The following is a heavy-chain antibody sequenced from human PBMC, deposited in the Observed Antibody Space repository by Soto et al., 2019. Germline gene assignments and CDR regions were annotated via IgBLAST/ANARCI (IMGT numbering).Heavy chain of an antibody. CDR3: AKDSSGWYYFDY. CDR1: GFTFSSYG. V-gene: IGHV3-30*18. Sequence: QVQLVESGGSVVQPGRSLRLSCAASGFTFSSYGMHWVRQAPGKGLEWVAVISYDGSNKYYADSVKGRFTISRDNSKNTLYLQMNSLRAEDTAVYYCAKDSSGWYYFDYWGQGTLVTVSS. CDR2: ISYDGSNK. D-gene: IGHD6-19*01. J-gene: IGHJ4*02.